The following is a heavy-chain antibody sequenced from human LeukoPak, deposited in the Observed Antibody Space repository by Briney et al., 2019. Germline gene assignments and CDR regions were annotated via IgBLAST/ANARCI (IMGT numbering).Heavy chain of an antibody. Sequence: GGSLRLSCAASGFTFSDYYMSWIRQAPGKGLEWVSYITSSGSTIYYADSVKGRFTISRDNAKNSLYLQMNSLRAEDTAVYYCARLYCSSTSCPYFDYWGQGTLVTVSS. D-gene: IGHD2-2*01. J-gene: IGHJ4*02. CDR2: ITSSGSTI. CDR1: GFTFSDYY. V-gene: IGHV3-11*04. CDR3: ARLYCSSTSCPYFDY.